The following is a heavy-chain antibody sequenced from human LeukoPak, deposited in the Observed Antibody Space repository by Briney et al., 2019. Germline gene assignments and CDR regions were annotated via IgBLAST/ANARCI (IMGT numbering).Heavy chain of an antibody. CDR2: IYYSGST. CDR1: GGSISSYY. D-gene: IGHD3-3*01. V-gene: IGHV4-59*01. J-gene: IGHJ5*02. Sequence: SETLSLTCTVSGGSISSYYWSWIRQPPGKGLEWIGYIYYSGSTNYNPSLKSRVTISVDTSKNQFSLKLSSVTAADTAVYYCAREGAPAYYDFWSGYYKEVGWFDPWGQGTLVTVSS. CDR3: AREGAPAYYDFWSGYYKEVGWFDP.